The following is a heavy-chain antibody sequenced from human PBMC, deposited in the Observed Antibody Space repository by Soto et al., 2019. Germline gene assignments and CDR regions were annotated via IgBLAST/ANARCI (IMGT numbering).Heavy chain of an antibody. CDR2: ISYDGSNK. CDR3: ARAITFGGVIVYFDY. CDR1: GFTFSSYA. D-gene: IGHD3-16*02. J-gene: IGHJ4*02. Sequence: GGSLRLSCAASGFTFSSYAMHWVRQAPGKGLEWVAVISYDGSNKYCADSVKGRFTISRDNSKNTLYLQMNSLRAEDTAVYYCARAITFGGVIVYFDYWGQGTLVTVPQ. V-gene: IGHV3-30-3*01.